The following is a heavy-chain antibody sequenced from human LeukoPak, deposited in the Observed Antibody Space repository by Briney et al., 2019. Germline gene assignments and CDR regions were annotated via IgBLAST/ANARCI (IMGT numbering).Heavy chain of an antibody. J-gene: IGHJ4*02. CDR3: ARTITMVRGVGIDY. CDR2: INHSGST. D-gene: IGHD3-10*01. CDR1: GGSFSGYY. Sequence: SETLSLTCAVYGGSFSGYYWSWIRQPPGKGLEWIGEINHSGSTNYNPSLKSRVTISVDTSKNQFSLKLSSVTAADTAVYYCARTITMVRGVGIDYWGQGTLVTVSS. V-gene: IGHV4-34*01.